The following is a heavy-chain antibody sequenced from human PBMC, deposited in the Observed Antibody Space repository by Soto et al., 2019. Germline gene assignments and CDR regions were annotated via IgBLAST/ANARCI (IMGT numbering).Heavy chain of an antibody. V-gene: IGHV4-4*02. CDR3: ARSRLDVVTPGPRWFDP. Sequence: KPSETLSLTCAVSGGSISSSNWWSWVRQPPGKGLEWIGEIYHSGSTNYNPSLKSRVTISVDKSKNQFSLKLSSVTAADTAVYYCARSRLDVVTPGPRWFDPWGQGTLVTVSS. CDR1: GGSISSSNW. D-gene: IGHD2-21*02. J-gene: IGHJ5*02. CDR2: IYHSGST.